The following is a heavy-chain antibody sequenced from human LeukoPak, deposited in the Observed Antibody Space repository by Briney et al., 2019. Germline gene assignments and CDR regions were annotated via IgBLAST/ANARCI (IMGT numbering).Heavy chain of an antibody. CDR3: AGAPAGSLDWLSPFDY. CDR1: GASISSTSYY. Sequence: SETLSLTCTVSGASISSTSYYWCWIRQPAGKRLGWIARIYASGSTNYNPSLKYRVTITADPSKNQLSLKLSSVTAADTAVYYCAGAPAGSLDWLSPFDYWGQGTLVTVSS. J-gene: IGHJ4*02. CDR2: IYASGST. V-gene: IGHV4-61*02. D-gene: IGHD3/OR15-3a*01.